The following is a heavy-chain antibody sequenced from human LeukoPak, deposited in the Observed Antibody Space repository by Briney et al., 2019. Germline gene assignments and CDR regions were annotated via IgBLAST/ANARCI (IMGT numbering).Heavy chain of an antibody. Sequence: GGSLRLSCAASGFTFSSYAMSWFRQAPGKGLEWVSAISGSGGSTYYADSVKGRFTISRDNSKNTLYLQMNSLRAEDTAVYYCAKARWLQSLLFDYWGQGTLVTVSS. CDR3: AKARWLQSLLFDY. CDR1: GFTFSSYA. J-gene: IGHJ4*02. CDR2: ISGSGGST. D-gene: IGHD5-24*01. V-gene: IGHV3-23*01.